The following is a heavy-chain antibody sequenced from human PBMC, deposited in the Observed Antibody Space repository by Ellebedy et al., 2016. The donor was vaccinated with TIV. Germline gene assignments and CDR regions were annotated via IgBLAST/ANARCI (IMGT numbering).Heavy chain of an antibody. V-gene: IGHV4-34*01. CDR3: ARGRDPFWSGHKTTGRGWFDP. CDR1: GASFSAYY. Sequence: SETLSLTCAVYGASFSAYYWSWIRQPPGKGLEWIGEINHSGSTNYNPSLKSRVTISVDTSKNQFSLKLSSVTAADTAVYYCARGRDPFWSGHKTTGRGWFDPWGQGTLVTVSS. J-gene: IGHJ5*02. D-gene: IGHD3-3*01. CDR2: INHSGST.